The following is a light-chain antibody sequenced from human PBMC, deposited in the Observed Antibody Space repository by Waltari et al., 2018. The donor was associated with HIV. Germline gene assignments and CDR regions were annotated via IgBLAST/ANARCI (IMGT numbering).Light chain of an antibody. CDR3: QVWDSSSDHGV. Sequence: SYVLTQPPSVSVAPGKTARITCGGTNIGSKSVHWYQQKPGRAPLLVIYDDSARPPGFPGRFSGSTSGNTATLTSSRVEAGDEADYYCQVWDSSSDHGVFGGGTNLTVL. CDR2: DDS. V-gene: IGLV3-21*04. CDR1: NIGSKS. J-gene: IGLJ3*02.